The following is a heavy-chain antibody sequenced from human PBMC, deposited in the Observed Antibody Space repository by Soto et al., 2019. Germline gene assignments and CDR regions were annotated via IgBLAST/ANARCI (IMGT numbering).Heavy chain of an antibody. Sequence: PGGSLRLSCAASGFTFSSYEMNWVRQAPGKGLEWVSYISSSGSTIYYADSVKGRFTISRDNAKNSLYLQMNSLRAEDTAVYYCARDFKYSSGYYYFDYWGQGNLVTVSS. CDR3: ARDFKYSSGYYYFDY. V-gene: IGHV3-48*03. CDR1: GFTFSSYE. CDR2: ISSSGSTI. J-gene: IGHJ4*02. D-gene: IGHD3-22*01.